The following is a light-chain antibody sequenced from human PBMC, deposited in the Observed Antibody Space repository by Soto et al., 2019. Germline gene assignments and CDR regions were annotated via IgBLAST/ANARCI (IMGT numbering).Light chain of an antibody. CDR3: SSYTSSSTRL. V-gene: IGLV2-14*01. Sequence: QSVLTQPASVSGSPGQSITISCTGTSSDVGNYNYVSWYQQHPGKAPKLMIYEVSNRPSGVSNRFSGSKSDNTASLTISGLQAEDEADYYCSSYTSSSTRLFGGGTKLTVL. CDR1: SSDVGNYNY. J-gene: IGLJ2*01. CDR2: EVS.